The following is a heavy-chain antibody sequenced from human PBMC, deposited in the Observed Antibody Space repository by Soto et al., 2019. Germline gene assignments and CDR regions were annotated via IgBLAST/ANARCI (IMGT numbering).Heavy chain of an antibody. V-gene: IGHV6-1*01. J-gene: IGHJ6*03. CDR1: GDSVSSNSAA. Sequence: KQSQTLSLTCAISGDSVSSNSAAWNWIRQSPSRGLEWLGRTYYRSKWYNDYAVSVKSRITINPDTSKNQFSLQLNSVTPEDTAVYYCARSVFIAARPSAGDYYYYMDVWGKGTTVTVSS. CDR2: TYYRSKWYN. D-gene: IGHD6-6*01. CDR3: ARSVFIAARPSAGDYYYYMDV.